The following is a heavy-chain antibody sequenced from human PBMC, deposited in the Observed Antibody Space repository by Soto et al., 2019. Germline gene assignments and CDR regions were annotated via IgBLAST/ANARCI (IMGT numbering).Heavy chain of an antibody. J-gene: IGHJ1*01. CDR2: ISHDGNN. D-gene: IGHD3-22*01. V-gene: IGHV3-30-3*01. Sequence: QVQLVESGGEVLKPGRSRRLSRAASGFTFSDYIFHWVRKTPGKGLEWVGLISHDGNNQYADPVKDRFTISRDNSKNEVHPEMNSLRVEDTALYFCAREDESSGHAGTFQHWGQGTLVTVSP. CDR3: AREDESSGHAGTFQH. CDR1: GFTFSDYI.